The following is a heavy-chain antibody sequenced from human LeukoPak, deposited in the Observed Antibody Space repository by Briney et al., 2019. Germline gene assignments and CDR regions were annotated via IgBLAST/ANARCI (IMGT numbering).Heavy chain of an antibody. CDR2: INQSGST. CDR3: ARKSKSSSSANYWYFDL. V-gene: IGHV4-34*01. J-gene: IGHJ2*01. CDR1: GGSFSGYY. Sequence: KPSETLSLTCAVYGGSFSGYYWSWIRQPPGKGLEWIGEINQSGSTNYNPSLKSRVTISVATSKNQFSLNLSSVTAADTAVYYCARKSKSSSSANYWYFDLWGRGTLVTVSS. D-gene: IGHD6-6*01.